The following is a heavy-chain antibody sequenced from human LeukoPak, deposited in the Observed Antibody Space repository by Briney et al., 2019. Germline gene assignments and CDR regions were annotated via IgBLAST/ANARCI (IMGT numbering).Heavy chain of an antibody. D-gene: IGHD6-19*01. CDR3: ARRAVSSSGWHGRWFDP. Sequence: SETLSLTCTVSGGSISTYYWSWIRQPPGKGLELIGYISYSGSTNYNPSLKCRVTISVDTSKNQFALKLSSVTAVDTAVYYCARRAVSSSGWHGRWFDPWGQGTLVTVSS. V-gene: IGHV4-59*01. CDR2: ISYSGST. J-gene: IGHJ5*02. CDR1: GGSISTYY.